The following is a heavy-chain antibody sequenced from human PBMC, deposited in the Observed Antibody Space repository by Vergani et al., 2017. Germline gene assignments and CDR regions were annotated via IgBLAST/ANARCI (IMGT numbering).Heavy chain of an antibody. CDR3: ARGGCGGTSCLDY. J-gene: IGHJ4*02. Sequence: EVLLVESGGGLVQPGGSLRLSCAASGFTFSAYWMNWVRQAPGKGLEWVANIKQDGSEKYYVDSVKGRFTISRDNAKNTLYLQMNSLRVEDTAVYYCARGGCGGTSCLDYWGQGILVTVS. CDR1: GFTFSAYW. CDR2: IKQDGSEK. D-gene: IGHD2-2*01. V-gene: IGHV3-7*01.